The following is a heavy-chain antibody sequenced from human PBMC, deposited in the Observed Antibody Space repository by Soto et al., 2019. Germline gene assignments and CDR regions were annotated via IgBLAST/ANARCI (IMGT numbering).Heavy chain of an antibody. Sequence: QVQLVESGGGVVQPGRSLRLSCAASGFTFSSYGMHWVRQAPGKGLEWVAVIWYDGSNKYYADSVKGRFTISGDNSKNTLYRQRNSLGADDTAVYYCARDFPRWVRGVIGGLDVWGQGTTVTVSS. J-gene: IGHJ6*02. D-gene: IGHD3-10*01. CDR2: IWYDGSNK. CDR1: GFTFSSYG. CDR3: ARDFPRWVRGVIGGLDV. V-gene: IGHV3-33*01.